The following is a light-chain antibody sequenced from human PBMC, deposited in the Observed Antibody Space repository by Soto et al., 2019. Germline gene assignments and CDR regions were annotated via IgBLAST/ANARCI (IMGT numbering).Light chain of an antibody. Sequence: EIVLTQSPGTLSLSPGERATLSCRDSQSVSSSYLAWYQQKPGQAPRLLIYGASTRATGIPDRFSGSGSGTDFTLTITRLEPEDFAVYYCQQYGGSPPTFGQGTKV. V-gene: IGKV3-20*01. CDR3: QQYGGSPPT. J-gene: IGKJ1*01. CDR2: GAS. CDR1: QSVSSSY.